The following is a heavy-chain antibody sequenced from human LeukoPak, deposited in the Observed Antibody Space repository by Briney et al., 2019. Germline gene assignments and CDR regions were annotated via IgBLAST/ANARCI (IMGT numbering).Heavy chain of an antibody. CDR2: IYYSGST. Sequence: SETLSLTCTVSGGSISRGDYYWSWIRQPPGKGLEWIGHIYYSGSTYYNPSLKSRVTIPVDTSKNQFSLRLSSVTAADTAIYYCARVGYDSSGYYFYYFDYWGQGTLVTVSS. CDR1: GGSISRGDYY. D-gene: IGHD3-22*01. CDR3: ARVGYDSSGYYFYYFDY. J-gene: IGHJ4*02. V-gene: IGHV4-30-4*01.